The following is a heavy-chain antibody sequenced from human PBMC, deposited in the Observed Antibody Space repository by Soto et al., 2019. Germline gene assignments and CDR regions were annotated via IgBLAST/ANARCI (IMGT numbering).Heavy chain of an antibody. V-gene: IGHV3-74*01. CDR1: GFIFSSYW. CDR3: ATGRADIVVVPAAMPSSVPFDY. D-gene: IGHD2-2*01. J-gene: IGHJ4*02. CDR2: IKFDGTDI. Sequence: GGSLRLSCAASGFIFSSYWMHWVRQAPGKGLVWISRIKFDGTDITYEDSVKGRFTVSRDNARNTLYLQMDSLTAEDTAVYYCATGRADIVVVPAAMPSSVPFDYWGRGTLVTVSS.